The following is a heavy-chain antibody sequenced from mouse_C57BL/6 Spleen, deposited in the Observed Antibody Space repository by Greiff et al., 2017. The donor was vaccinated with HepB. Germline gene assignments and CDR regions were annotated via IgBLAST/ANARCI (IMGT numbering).Heavy chain of an antibody. J-gene: IGHJ3*01. CDR1: GYTFTSYW. D-gene: IGHD1-1*01. Sequence: VQLQQSGAELAKPGASVKLSCKASGYTFTSYWMHWVKQRPGKGLEWIGYINPSSGYTKYNQKFKDKATLTADKSSSTAYMQLSSLTYEDSAVYYCARGYYGSSWGFAYWGQGTLVTVSA. CDR2: INPSSGYT. CDR3: ARGYYGSSWGFAY. V-gene: IGHV1-7*01.